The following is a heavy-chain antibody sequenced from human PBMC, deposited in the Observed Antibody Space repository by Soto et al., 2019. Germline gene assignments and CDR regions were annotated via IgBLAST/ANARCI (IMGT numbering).Heavy chain of an antibody. Sequence: EVQLVESGGGLIQPGGSLRLSCAASGFTVSSNYMSWVRQAPGKGLEWVSVIYSGGSTYYADSVKDRFHISRDNSMNARYLQMNSLRGEDTAVYYCARDQGWYANWGQGTLVTVSS. J-gene: IGHJ4*02. V-gene: IGHV3-53*01. CDR3: ARDQGWYAN. D-gene: IGHD2-8*01. CDR1: GFTVSSNY. CDR2: IYSGGST.